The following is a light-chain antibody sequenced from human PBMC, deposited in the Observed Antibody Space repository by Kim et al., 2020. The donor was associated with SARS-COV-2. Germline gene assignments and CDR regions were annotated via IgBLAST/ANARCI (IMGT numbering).Light chain of an antibody. CDR1: RGHRSYA. J-gene: IGLJ3*02. CDR3: EAWGSNSWV. Sequence: SSDKPTCNQSRGHRSYASAWHQQQTGKAPRYLMKLEGSGVYKKGGGVPDRFSGSSSGADRYLTISDLQSEDEADYYCEAWGSNSWVFGGGTQLTVL. CDR2: LEGSGVY. V-gene: IGLV4-60*03.